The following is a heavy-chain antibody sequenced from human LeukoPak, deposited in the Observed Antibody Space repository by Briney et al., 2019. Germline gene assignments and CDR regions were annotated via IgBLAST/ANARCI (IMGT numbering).Heavy chain of an antibody. D-gene: IGHD6-19*01. CDR2: ISGDGGST. CDR1: GFTFDDYA. Sequence: GGSLRLSCAASGFTFDDYAMHWVRPAPGKGLEWVSLISGDGGSTYYADSVKGRFTISRDNSKNSLYLQMNSLRTEDTALYYCAKELQAPAVARTRYYYYGMDVWGQGTTVTVSS. V-gene: IGHV3-43*02. J-gene: IGHJ6*02. CDR3: AKELQAPAVARTRYYYYGMDV.